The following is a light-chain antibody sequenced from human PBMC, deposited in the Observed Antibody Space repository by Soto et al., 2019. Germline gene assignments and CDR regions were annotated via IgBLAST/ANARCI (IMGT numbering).Light chain of an antibody. CDR1: SSDVGSYNV. CDR3: CSYAGGSTFWL. Sequence: QSALTQPASVSGSPGQSITISCTGTSSDVGSYNVVSWYQQHPGKAPKLIIFEVSERPSGVSNRFSGSKSGSTASLTISGLRAEDEADYFCCSYAGGSTFWLFGGGTKLTVL. CDR2: EVS. J-gene: IGLJ3*02. V-gene: IGLV2-23*02.